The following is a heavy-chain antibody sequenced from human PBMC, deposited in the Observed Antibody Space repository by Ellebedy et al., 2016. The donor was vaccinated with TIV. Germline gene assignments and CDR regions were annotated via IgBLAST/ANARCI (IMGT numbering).Heavy chain of an antibody. J-gene: IGHJ3*02. D-gene: IGHD3-22*01. CDR3: ARDQYDRSGYYYFAAFDM. CDR1: GIIVSDYF. V-gene: IGHV3-66*01. Sequence: GESLKISCEASGIIVSDYFMNWVRQAPGKGLEWVSVLYPDAKTNYTDSVNGRFIVSRDNAKNSLYLQMNSLRAEDTALYYCARDQYDRSGYYYFAAFDMWGQGTMVTVSS. CDR2: LYPDAKT.